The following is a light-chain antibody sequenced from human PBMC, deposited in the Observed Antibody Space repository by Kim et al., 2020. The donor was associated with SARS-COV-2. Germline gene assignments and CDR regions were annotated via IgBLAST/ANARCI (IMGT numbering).Light chain of an antibody. CDR3: ESYDSSLSGVV. CDR1: SCTIGAGYT. Sequence: RVIIFSTARSCTIGAGYTVNWYQQLPGTAPKLLIYSNSQRPSGVPDRLSGSKSGTSASLAITGLQAEDEADYYCESYDSSLSGVVFGGGTQLTVL. CDR2: SNS. V-gene: IGLV1-40*01. J-gene: IGLJ2*01.